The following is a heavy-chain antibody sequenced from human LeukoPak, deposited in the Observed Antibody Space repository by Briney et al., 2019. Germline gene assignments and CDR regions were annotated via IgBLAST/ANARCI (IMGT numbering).Heavy chain of an antibody. J-gene: IGHJ4*02. V-gene: IGHV1-18*01. CDR1: ADTFSNCG. CDR2: ISSYNANA. CDR3: ALVLYGKGHYDILTGPS. Sequence: ASVKVSCKASADTFSNCGISWVRQAPGQGLEWLGWISSYNANANYGQKFLGRLTMTTDTSATTAYMELRSLRSDDTAVYYCALVLYGKGHYDILTGPSWGQGTLVTVSS. D-gene: IGHD3-9*01.